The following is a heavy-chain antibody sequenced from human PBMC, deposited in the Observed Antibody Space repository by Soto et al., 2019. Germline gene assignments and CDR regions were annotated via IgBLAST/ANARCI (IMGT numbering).Heavy chain of an antibody. D-gene: IGHD6-25*01. CDR3: ARVPPTPHGSGDAFDI. CDR1: GGSISSYY. J-gene: IGHJ3*02. V-gene: IGHV4-59*01. CDR2: IYYSGST. Sequence: SETLSLTCTVSGGSISSYYWSWIRQPPGKGLEWIGYIYYSGSTNYNPSLKSRVTISVDTSKNQFSLKLSSVTAADTAVYYCARVPPTPHGSGDAFDIWGQGTMVTVSS.